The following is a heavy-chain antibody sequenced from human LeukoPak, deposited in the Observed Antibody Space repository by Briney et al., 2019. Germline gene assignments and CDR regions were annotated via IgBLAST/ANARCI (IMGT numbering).Heavy chain of an antibody. Sequence: SETLSLTCAVYGGSFSGYYWSWIRQPPGKGLEWIGEINHSGSTSYNPSLKSRVTISVDTSKNQFSLKLSSVTAADTAVYYCARGLVVGATKQTRFDPWGQGTLVTVSS. CDR1: GGSFSGYY. CDR3: ARGLVVGATKQTRFDP. D-gene: IGHD1-26*01. V-gene: IGHV4-34*01. CDR2: INHSGST. J-gene: IGHJ5*02.